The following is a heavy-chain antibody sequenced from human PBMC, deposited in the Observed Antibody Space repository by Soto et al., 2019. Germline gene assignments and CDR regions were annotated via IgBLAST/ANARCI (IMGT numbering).Heavy chain of an antibody. Sequence: QAQLVQSGAEMKKPGASVKVSCKATGYTFSAYTMNWVRQAPGQSLEWMGWINAGSGNTKYSQNFQGRVSITRDTSASTVYMELTGLTSEDTAVYYCAREKETLGPRANDALDIWGQGTMVTVSS. V-gene: IGHV1-3*01. D-gene: IGHD3-3*02. J-gene: IGHJ3*02. CDR1: GYTFSAYT. CDR3: AREKETLGPRANDALDI. CDR2: INAGSGNT.